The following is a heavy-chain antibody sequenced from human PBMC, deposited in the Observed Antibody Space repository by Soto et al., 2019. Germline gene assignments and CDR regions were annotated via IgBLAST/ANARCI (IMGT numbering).Heavy chain of an antibody. J-gene: IGHJ4*02. D-gene: IGHD2-2*01. CDR2: ISNSGGGT. Sequence: EVQLLESGGGLVQPGGSLRLSCAASGFTFSSYAMSWVRQAPGKGLEWVSGISNSGGGTYYADSVQGRFTLSRDNSKNTLYLQMNSLRADDTAVYYCANRVYHGDFDYWGQGTRVTVSS. V-gene: IGHV3-23*01. CDR1: GFTFSSYA. CDR3: ANRVYHGDFDY.